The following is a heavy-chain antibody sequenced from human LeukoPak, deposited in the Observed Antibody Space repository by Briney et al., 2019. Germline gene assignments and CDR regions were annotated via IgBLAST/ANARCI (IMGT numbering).Heavy chain of an antibody. J-gene: IGHJ4*02. V-gene: IGHV4-39*01. CDR3: ARPAVAMATIPLDY. CDR2: IYYSGST. D-gene: IGHD5-24*01. Sequence: ETLSLTCTVSGGSISSSSYYWGWIRQPPGKGLEWIGSIYYSGSTYYNPSLKSRVTISVDTSKNQFSLKLSSVTAADTAVYYCARPAVAMATIPLDYWGQGTLVTVSS. CDR1: GGSISSSSYY.